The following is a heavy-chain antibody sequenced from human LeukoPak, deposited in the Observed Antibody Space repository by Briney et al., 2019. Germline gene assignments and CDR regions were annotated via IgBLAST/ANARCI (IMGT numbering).Heavy chain of an antibody. CDR2: FDPEDGET. CDR1: GYTLTELS. Sequence: GASVKVPCKVSGYTLTELSMHWVRQAPGKELEWMGGFDPEDGETIYAQEFQGRVTMTEDTSTDTAYMGLSSLRSEDTAVYYCATGRAGWLRLEPDYWGQGTLVTVSS. CDR3: ATGRAGWLRLEPDY. J-gene: IGHJ4*02. V-gene: IGHV1-24*01. D-gene: IGHD5-12*01.